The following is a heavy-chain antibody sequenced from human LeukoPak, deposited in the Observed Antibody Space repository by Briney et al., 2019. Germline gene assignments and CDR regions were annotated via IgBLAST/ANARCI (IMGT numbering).Heavy chain of an antibody. D-gene: IGHD3-22*01. CDR1: GFTFTSSA. J-gene: IGHJ6*03. V-gene: IGHV1-58*02. CDR2: IVVGSGNT. Sequence: SVKVSCKASGFTFTSSAMQWVRQARGQRLEWIGWIVVGSGNTNYAQKFQERVTITRDMSTSTVYMELSSLRSEDTAVYYCARAQNYDSSGYYSGFTFYYYYMDVWGKGTTVTVSS. CDR3: ARAQNYDSSGYYSGFTFYYYYMDV.